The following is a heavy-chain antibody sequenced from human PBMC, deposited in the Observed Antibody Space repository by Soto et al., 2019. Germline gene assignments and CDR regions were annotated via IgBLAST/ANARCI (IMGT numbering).Heavy chain of an antibody. CDR3: WRHDKTALPPLDS. J-gene: IGHJ4*02. CDR2: TIPAFGTA. CDR1: GAGDTFSNYG. V-gene: IGHV1-69*06. Sequence: QVHLVQSGAEVKSPGSAVKVSCKVSGAGDTFSNYGLNWMRQAPGQGLEWMGGTIPAFGTANYEKKFQGRVTITADTSTTTAYMELSSLRADDTAVYYCWRHDKTALPPLDSWGQGTLVSVSS. D-gene: IGHD1-1*01.